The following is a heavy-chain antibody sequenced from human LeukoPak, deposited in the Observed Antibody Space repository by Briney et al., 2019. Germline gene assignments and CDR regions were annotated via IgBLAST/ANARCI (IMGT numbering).Heavy chain of an antibody. CDR1: GGSISSYY. Sequence: SETLSLTCTVSGGSISSYYWSWIRQPAGKGLEWIGRIYTSGSTNYNPSLKSRVTMSVDTSKNQFSLKLSSVTAADTAVYYCTSSAPLGAFDIWGQGTMVTVSS. CDR2: IYTSGST. J-gene: IGHJ3*02. V-gene: IGHV4-4*07. CDR3: TSSAPLGAFDI.